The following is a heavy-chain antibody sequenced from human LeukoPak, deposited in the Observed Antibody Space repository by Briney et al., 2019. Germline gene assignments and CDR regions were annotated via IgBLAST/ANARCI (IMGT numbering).Heavy chain of an antibody. Sequence: GGSLRLSCAASGFIFSSYAMSWVRQAPGKGLEWVPAISGSGGSTYYADSVKGRFTISRDNSKNTLYLQMNSLRAEDTAVYYCAKVPEVYYYYGMDVWGQGTTVTVSS. J-gene: IGHJ6*02. CDR1: GFIFSSYA. CDR2: ISGSGGST. CDR3: AKVPEVYYYYGMDV. V-gene: IGHV3-23*01.